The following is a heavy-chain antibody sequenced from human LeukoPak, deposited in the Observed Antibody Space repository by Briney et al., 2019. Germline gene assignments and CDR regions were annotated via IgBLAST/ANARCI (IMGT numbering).Heavy chain of an antibody. CDR3: AREGVVAGYYFDY. Sequence: GASVKVSCKASGYTFTSYDFNWVRQATGQRPEWMGWMSPNSGDTGYAQKFQDRVTMTRNTSISTAYMELSSLRSDDTAVYYCAREGVVAGYYFDYWGQGTLVTVSS. CDR1: GYTFTSYD. J-gene: IGHJ4*02. D-gene: IGHD6-19*01. CDR2: MSPNSGDT. V-gene: IGHV1-8*01.